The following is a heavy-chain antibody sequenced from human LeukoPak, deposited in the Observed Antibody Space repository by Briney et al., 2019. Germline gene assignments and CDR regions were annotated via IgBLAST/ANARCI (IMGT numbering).Heavy chain of an antibody. D-gene: IGHD5-18*01. J-gene: IGHJ4*02. Sequence: PSETLSLTRTVSGGSINSYYWSWIRQPPGKGLEWIGYIYYTGRRTYNPSRESRVTISVDTSRNQFSLKLNSVTAADTAVYFCARHGYSDNHPLTWGRGTLVTVSS. CDR1: GGSINSYY. CDR3: ARHGYSDNHPLT. V-gene: IGHV4-59*08. CDR2: IYYTGRR.